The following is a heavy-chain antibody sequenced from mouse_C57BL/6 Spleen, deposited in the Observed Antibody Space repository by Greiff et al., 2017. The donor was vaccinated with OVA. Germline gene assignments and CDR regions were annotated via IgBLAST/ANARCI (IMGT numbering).Heavy chain of an antibody. CDR3: AREDYGSSYEFAY. CDR1: GYTFTSYW. V-gene: IGHV1-52*01. J-gene: IGHJ3*01. D-gene: IGHD1-1*01. CDR2: IDPSDSET. Sequence: VQLQQPGAELVRPGSSVKLCKASGYTFTSYWMHWVKQRPIQGLEWIGNIDPSDSETHYNQKFKDKATLTVDKSSSTAYMQLSSLTSEDSAVYYCAREDYGSSYEFAYWGQGTLVTVSA.